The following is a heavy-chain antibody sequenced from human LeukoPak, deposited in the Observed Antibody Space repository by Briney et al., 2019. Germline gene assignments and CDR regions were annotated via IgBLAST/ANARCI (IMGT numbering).Heavy chain of an antibody. CDR1: GYTFTSYG. V-gene: IGHV1-8*01. D-gene: IGHD3-10*01. CDR2: MNPNSGNT. J-gene: IGHJ6*03. Sequence: ASVKVSCKASGYTFTSYGINWVRQATGQGLEWTGWMNPNSGNTGYAQKFQGRVTITADESTSTAYMELSSLRSEDTAVYYCASGYYSGYYYYYYMDVWGKGTTVTVSS. CDR3: ASGYYSGYYYYYYMDV.